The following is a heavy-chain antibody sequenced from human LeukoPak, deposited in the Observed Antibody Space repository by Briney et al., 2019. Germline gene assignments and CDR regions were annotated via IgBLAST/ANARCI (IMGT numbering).Heavy chain of an antibody. CDR1: GFTFSSYS. V-gene: IGHV3-48*01. CDR3: ARVGVDTADAFDI. D-gene: IGHD5-18*01. J-gene: IGHJ3*02. CDR2: ISSYSSTI. Sequence: GGSLRLSCAASGFTFSSYSMNWVRQAPGKGLEWVSYISSYSSTIYYADSVKGRFTISRDNAKNSLYLQMNSLRAEETAVYYCARVGVDTADAFDIWGQGTMVTVSA.